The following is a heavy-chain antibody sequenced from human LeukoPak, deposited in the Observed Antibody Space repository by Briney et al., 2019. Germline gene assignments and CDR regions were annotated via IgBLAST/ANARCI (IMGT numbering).Heavy chain of an antibody. CDR1: GFTVSNYW. D-gene: IGHD6-19*01. Sequence: GGSLRLSCAASGFTVSNYWMSWVRQAPGKGLEWVANIKQDGSEKYYVDSVKGRFTISRDNAKISLYLQMNSLRAEDTAVYYCARVQGSSGPGIFDYWGQGTLVTVPS. J-gene: IGHJ4*02. V-gene: IGHV3-7*01. CDR3: ARVQGSSGPGIFDY. CDR2: IKQDGSEK.